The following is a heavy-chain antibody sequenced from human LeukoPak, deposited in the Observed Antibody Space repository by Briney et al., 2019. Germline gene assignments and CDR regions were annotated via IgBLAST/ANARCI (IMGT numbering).Heavy chain of an antibody. D-gene: IGHD5-24*01. CDR1: GFTFSSYW. V-gene: IGHV3-74*01. Sequence: GRSLRLSCAASGFTFSSYWMHWVRQAPGKGLVWVSRITTDGSSTTYADSVKGRFTISRDNAKNTLYLQMNSLRVEDTAVYYCAREGADGYNVVFDYWGQGTLVTVSS. CDR2: ITTDGSST. CDR3: AREGADGYNVVFDY. J-gene: IGHJ4*02.